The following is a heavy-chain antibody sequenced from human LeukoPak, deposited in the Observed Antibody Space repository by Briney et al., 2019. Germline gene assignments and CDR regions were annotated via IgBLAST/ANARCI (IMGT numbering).Heavy chain of an antibody. CDR3: ARGPGMNYPALDS. CDR1: GFTFSSYG. Sequence: GGSLRLSCAASGFTFSSYGMHWVRQAPGKGLEWVAVISYDGSNKYYADSGKGRFTIARDNSKNTLYLQMTSLRAADTAVYYCARGPGMNYPALDSWGQGTLVTVSS. CDR2: ISYDGSNK. J-gene: IGHJ4*02. D-gene: IGHD1-7*01. V-gene: IGHV3-30*03.